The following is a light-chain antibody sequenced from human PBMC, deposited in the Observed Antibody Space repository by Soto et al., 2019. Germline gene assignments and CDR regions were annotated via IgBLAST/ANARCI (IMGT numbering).Light chain of an antibody. CDR2: GAS. CDR3: QKYDSAPFT. Sequence: DIQMTQSPSSLSASVGDRVIITCRASQGISNYLAWYQQKPGKVPNVLIYGASTLQSGVPSRVSGSGSGADFTLIISRLQPEDVATYYCQKYDSAPFTFGPAPKVDIK. J-gene: IGKJ3*01. CDR1: QGISNY. V-gene: IGKV1-27*01.